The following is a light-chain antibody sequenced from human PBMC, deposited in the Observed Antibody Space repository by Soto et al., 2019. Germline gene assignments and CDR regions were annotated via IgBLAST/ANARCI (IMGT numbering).Light chain of an antibody. J-gene: IGLJ2*01. CDR2: GNN. CDR1: TSNIGSIFD. V-gene: IGLV1-40*01. Sequence: QAVETQPPSVSGAPGQRVTISCTGSTSNIGSIFDVHWYQHLPGAAPKLLIFGNNNRPSGVPDRFSGSNSGTSASLTITGLQPEDEADYYCQSYDNSLAGSVVFGGGTKLTVL. CDR3: QSYDNSLAGSVV.